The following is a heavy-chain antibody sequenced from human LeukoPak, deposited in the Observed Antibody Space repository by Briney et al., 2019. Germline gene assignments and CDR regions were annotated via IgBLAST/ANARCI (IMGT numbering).Heavy chain of an antibody. CDR2: IWYAGSNK. J-gene: IGHJ4*02. CDR3: AREGTIAAAGPYDY. Sequence: GGSLRLSCAASGFTFSSYGMHWVRQAPGKGLEWVAVIWYAGSNKYYADSVKGRFTISRDNSKNTLYLQMNSLRAEDTAVYYCAREGTIAAAGPYDYWGQGTLVTVSS. CDR1: GFTFSSYG. D-gene: IGHD6-13*01. V-gene: IGHV3-33*01.